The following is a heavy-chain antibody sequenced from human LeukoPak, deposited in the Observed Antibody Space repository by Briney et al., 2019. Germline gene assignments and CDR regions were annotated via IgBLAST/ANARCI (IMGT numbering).Heavy chain of an antibody. V-gene: IGHV3-64*01. CDR3: AGAWGTGIAVAAFDY. CDR1: GFTFSSYA. J-gene: IGHJ4*02. D-gene: IGHD6-19*01. Sequence: GGSLRLSCAASGFTFSSYAMHWVRQAPGKGLEYVSAISSNGGSTYYANSVKGRFTISRDNSKNTLYLQMGSLRAEDMAVYYCAGAWGTGIAVAAFDYWGQGTLVTVSS. CDR2: ISSNGGST.